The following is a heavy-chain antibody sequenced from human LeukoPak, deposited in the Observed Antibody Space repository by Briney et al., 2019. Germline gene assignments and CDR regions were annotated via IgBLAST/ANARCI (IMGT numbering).Heavy chain of an antibody. J-gene: IGHJ3*02. CDR1: GFTFSSYE. CDR2: ISGGGDGT. D-gene: IGHD3-9*01. CDR3: AKGMYYDILTGPGAFDI. Sequence: GGSLRLSCAASGFTFSSYEMDWVRQAPGKGLEWVSAISGGGDGTYYADSVKGRFTISRDNSKNTLYLQMNSLRAEDTAVYYCAKGMYYDILTGPGAFDIWGQGTMVTVSS. V-gene: IGHV3-23*01.